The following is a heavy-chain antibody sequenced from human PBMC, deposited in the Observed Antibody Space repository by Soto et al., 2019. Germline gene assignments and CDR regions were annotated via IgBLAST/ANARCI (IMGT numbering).Heavy chain of an antibody. Sequence: GGSLRLSCAASGFTFSSYAMHWVRQAPGKGLEWVAVISYDGSNKYYADSVKGRFTISRDNSKNTLYLQMNSLRAEDTAVYYCVIAAAGRLDYWGQGTLVTVSS. V-gene: IGHV3-30-3*01. CDR1: GFTFSSYA. D-gene: IGHD6-13*01. CDR3: VIAAAGRLDY. J-gene: IGHJ4*02. CDR2: ISYDGSNK.